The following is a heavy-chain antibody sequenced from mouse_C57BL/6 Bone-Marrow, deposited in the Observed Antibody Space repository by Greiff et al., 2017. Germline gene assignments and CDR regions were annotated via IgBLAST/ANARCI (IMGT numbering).Heavy chain of an antibody. CDR2: IYPGSGNT. V-gene: IGHV1-76*01. D-gene: IGHD1-1*01. Sequence: VQLQQSGAELVRPGASVKLSCKASGYTFTDYYINWVKQRPGQGLEWIARIYPGSGNTYYNEKFKGKATLTAEKSSSTAYMQLSSLTSEASAVYFCARHRYYDLWYFDVWGTGTTVTVSS. J-gene: IGHJ1*03. CDR1: GYTFTDYY. CDR3: ARHRYYDLWYFDV.